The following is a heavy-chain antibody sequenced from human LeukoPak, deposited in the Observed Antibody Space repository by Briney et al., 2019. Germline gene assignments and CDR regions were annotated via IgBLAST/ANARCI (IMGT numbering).Heavy chain of an antibody. CDR3: ARAYMTATRHFDS. Sequence: SVKVSCKTSGGTFRSYTISWVRQAPGQGLEWMGGIIPIFGTPHYAQKFQDRVTITADASTSTAYMELSSLRSEDTAVYYCARAYMTATRHFDSWGQGTLVTVSS. J-gene: IGHJ4*02. D-gene: IGHD2-21*02. V-gene: IGHV1-69*13. CDR2: IIPIFGTP. CDR1: GGTFRSYT.